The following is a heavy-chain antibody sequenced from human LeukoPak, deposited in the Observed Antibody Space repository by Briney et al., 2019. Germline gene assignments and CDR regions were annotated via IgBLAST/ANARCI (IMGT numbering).Heavy chain of an antibody. D-gene: IGHD3-3*01. CDR3: ARGRITYYDFSNSEKTGQFDY. Sequence: GASVKVSCKTSGGTFSSYAISWVRQAPGQGLEWMGGIIPIFGTANYAQKFQGRVTITADKSTSTAYMELSSLRSEDTAVYYCARGRITYYDFSNSEKTGQFDYWGQGALVTVSS. CDR1: GGTFSSYA. V-gene: IGHV1-69*06. CDR2: IIPIFGTA. J-gene: IGHJ4*02.